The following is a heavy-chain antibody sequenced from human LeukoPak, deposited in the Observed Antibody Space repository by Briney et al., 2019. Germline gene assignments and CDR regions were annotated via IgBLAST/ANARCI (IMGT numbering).Heavy chain of an antibody. D-gene: IGHD5-18*01. V-gene: IGHV4-39*07. J-gene: IGHJ5*01. CDR2: IYYSGST. CDR3: AREGNSYGSNWFDP. CDR1: GDSINSSPYY. Sequence: SETLSLTCTVSGDSINSSPYYWVWIRQPPGKGLEWIGSIYYSGSTYYNPSLKSRVTISVDTSKNQFSLKVRSVNAADTAVYYCAREGNSYGSNWFDPWGQGTLVAVSS.